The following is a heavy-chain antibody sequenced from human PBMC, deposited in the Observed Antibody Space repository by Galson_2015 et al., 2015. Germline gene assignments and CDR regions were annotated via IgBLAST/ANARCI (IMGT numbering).Heavy chain of an antibody. CDR1: GYNFPNYW. CDR2: IDPSDSYT. CDR3: ARQVYSSGWYHDY. D-gene: IGHD6-19*01. J-gene: IGHJ4*02. V-gene: IGHV5-10-1*01. Sequence: QSGAEVKKPGESLRISCLGSGYNFPNYWISWVRQMPGKGLEWMGRIDPSDSYTNYSPSFQGHVTISADKSISTAYLQWSGLKASDTAIYYCARQVYSSGWYHDYWGQGTLVTVSS.